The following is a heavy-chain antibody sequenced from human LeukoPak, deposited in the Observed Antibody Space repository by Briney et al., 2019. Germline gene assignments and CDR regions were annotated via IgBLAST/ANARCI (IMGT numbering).Heavy chain of an antibody. CDR1: GFTFSSYA. CDR3: AKIEIAAAGGTFDY. Sequence: GGSLRLSCAASGFTFSSYAMSWVRQAPGKGLEWVSAISGSGGSTYYADSVEGRFTISRDNSKNTLYLQMNSMRAEDTAVYYCAKIEIAAAGGTFDYWGQGTLVTVSS. D-gene: IGHD6-13*01. V-gene: IGHV3-23*01. CDR2: ISGSGGST. J-gene: IGHJ4*02.